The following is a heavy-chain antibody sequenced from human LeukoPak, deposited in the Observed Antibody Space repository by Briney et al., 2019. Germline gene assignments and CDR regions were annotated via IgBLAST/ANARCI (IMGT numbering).Heavy chain of an antibody. V-gene: IGHV3-73*01. CDR2: IRSKANSYAT. J-gene: IGHJ4*02. CDR3: TKPDDS. CDR1: GFTFSGSA. Sequence: PGGSLKLSCAASGFTFSGSAMHWVRQASGKGLERVGRIRSKANSYATAYAASVKGRFTISRDDSKNTAYLQMNSLKTEDTAVYYCTKPDDSWGQGTLVTASS. D-gene: IGHD3-22*01.